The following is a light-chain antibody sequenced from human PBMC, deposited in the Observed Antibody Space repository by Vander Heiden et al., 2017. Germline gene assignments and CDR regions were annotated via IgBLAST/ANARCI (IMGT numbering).Light chain of an antibody. CDR3: MQSTQLYT. Sequence: EIVMTQTPLSLSVTPGQPASISCKSSQSLLHSNGKTYFYWYLQKPGQRPQPLISEVSNRFSGVPDRFSGSGSGTDFTLKISRVETEDVGVYYCMQSTQLYTFGHGTKLEIK. J-gene: IGKJ2*01. CDR1: QSLLHSNGKTY. CDR2: EVS. V-gene: IGKV2D-29*01.